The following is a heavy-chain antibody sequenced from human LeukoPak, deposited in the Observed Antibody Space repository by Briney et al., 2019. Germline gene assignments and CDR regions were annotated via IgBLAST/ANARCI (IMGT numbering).Heavy chain of an antibody. CDR2: IYSGGST. J-gene: IGHJ4*02. V-gene: IGHV3-66*01. CDR3: ARGYFDY. Sequence: GGSLRLSCAVSGLTFSRYAMSWVRQAPGKGLEWVSVIYSGGSTYYADSVKGRFTISRDNSKNTLYLQMNSLRAEDTAVYYCARGYFDYWGQGTLVTVSS. CDR1: GLTFSRYA.